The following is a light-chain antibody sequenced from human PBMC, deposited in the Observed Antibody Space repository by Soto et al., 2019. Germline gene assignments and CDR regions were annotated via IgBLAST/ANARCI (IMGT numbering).Light chain of an antibody. CDR1: QTISKY. J-gene: IGKJ4*01. CDR2: AAS. Sequence: DIQMTQSPSSLSASVGDRVTITCRSSQTISKYLSWYQQKPGKAPKLLIYAASNLQSGVPSRFSGAASGTDFTLTISSXQPEDFATYYCQQGKSFPLTFGGGTKVDIK. CDR3: QQGKSFPLT. V-gene: IGKV1-39*01.